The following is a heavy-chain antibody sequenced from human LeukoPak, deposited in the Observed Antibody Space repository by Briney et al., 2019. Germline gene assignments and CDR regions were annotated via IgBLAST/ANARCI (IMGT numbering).Heavy chain of an antibody. V-gene: IGHV3-15*01. Sequence: GSLRLSRVASGIIFRDAYKNLVRPAPGKGPEWVGRIKTKSDRGTTDYAAPVKGRFTITRDDSKSTLYLQMDSLKTDDTAMYYCTTGHYSTSGDYWGQGTLVTVSS. CDR3: TTGHYSTSGDY. J-gene: IGHJ4*02. CDR2: IKTKSDRGTT. D-gene: IGHD6-6*01. CDR1: GIIFRDAY.